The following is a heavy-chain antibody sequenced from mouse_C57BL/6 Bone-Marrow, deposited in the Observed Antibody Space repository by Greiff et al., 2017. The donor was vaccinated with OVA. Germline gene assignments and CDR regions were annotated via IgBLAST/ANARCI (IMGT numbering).Heavy chain of an antibody. V-gene: IGHV1-74*01. J-gene: IGHJ3*01. Sequence: QVQLQQPGAELVKPGASVKVSCKASGYTFTSYWMHWVKQRPGQGLEWIGRIHPSDSDTNYNQKFKGKATLTVDNSSSTAYMQLSSLTSEDSAVYYCAIRAQADWFAYWGQGTLVTVSA. D-gene: IGHD3-2*02. CDR2: IHPSDSDT. CDR3: AIRAQADWFAY. CDR1: GYTFTSYW.